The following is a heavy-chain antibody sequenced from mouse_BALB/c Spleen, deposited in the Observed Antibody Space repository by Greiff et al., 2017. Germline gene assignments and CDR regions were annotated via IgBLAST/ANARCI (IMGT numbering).Heavy chain of an antibody. CDR1: GDSITSGY. V-gene: IGHV3-8*02. J-gene: IGHJ2*01. CDR2: ISYSGST. Sequence: EVQLQESGPSLVKPSQTLSLTCSVTGDSITSGYWNWIRKFPGNKLEYMGYISYSGSTYYNPSLKSRISITRDTSKNQYYLQLNSVTTEDTATYYCARYKAPYDGYLDYWGQGTTLTVSS. D-gene: IGHD2-3*01. CDR3: ARYKAPYDGYLDY.